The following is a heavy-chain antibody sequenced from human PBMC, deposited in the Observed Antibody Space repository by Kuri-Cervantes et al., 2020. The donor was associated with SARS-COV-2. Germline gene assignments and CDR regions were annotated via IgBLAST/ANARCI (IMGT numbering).Heavy chain of an antibody. CDR3: AKEVAARPGTPFDY. CDR1: GFTFSSYG. D-gene: IGHD6-6*01. V-gene: IGHV3-33*06. J-gene: IGHJ4*02. CDR2: IWYDGSNK. Sequence: GESLKISCAASGFTFSSYGMHWVRQAPGKGLEWVAVIWYDGSNKYYADSVKGRFTISRDNSKNTLYLQMNSLRAEDTAVYYCAKEVAARPGTPFDYWGQGTLVTVSS.